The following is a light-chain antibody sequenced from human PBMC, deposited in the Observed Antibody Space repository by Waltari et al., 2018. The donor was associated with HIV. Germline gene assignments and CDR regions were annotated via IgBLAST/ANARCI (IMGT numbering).Light chain of an antibody. Sequence: AIQMTQPPSSLSASVGDRVTITCRASQGIRNDLGWYQQKPGKAPKVLIDAASSLQSGVPSRFSGSGSGTDFTLTISSLQPEDFATYYCLQDYNYPWTFGQGTKVEIK. CDR1: QGIRND. J-gene: IGKJ1*01. CDR3: LQDYNYPWT. V-gene: IGKV1-6*01. CDR2: AAS.